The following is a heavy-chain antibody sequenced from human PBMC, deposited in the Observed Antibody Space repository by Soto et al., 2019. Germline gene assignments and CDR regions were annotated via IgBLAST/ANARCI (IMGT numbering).Heavy chain of an antibody. CDR3: SRQHLGIPVDAAIDY. CDR2: IRSKAYSYAT. CDR1: GFTFSGSD. J-gene: IGHJ4*02. Sequence: EVQLVESGGGLVQPGGSLKLSCATSGFTFSGSDIHWVRQSSGKGLEWVGRIRSKAYSYATVYAASVKGRFTISRDDSKNMAYLQMNSLRTEETSVYYCSRQHLGIPVDAAIDYWGQGSLVTVSS. V-gene: IGHV3-73*02. D-gene: IGHD6-19*01.